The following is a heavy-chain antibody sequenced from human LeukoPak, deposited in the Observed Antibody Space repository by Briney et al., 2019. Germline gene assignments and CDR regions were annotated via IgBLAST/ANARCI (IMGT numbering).Heavy chain of an antibody. Sequence: WWALSLSCAPSGFTVSSEYMRWLRQAARQGLDWVSFIYTCCCTYHAESVTCGFTISSDNSKHTLYLQINSLRAEDTAVYSCTKDLGSAEGVDYCGQGTLVSVSA. CDR3: TKDLGSAEGVDY. V-gene: IGHV3-66*03. CDR2: IYTCCCT. CDR1: GFTVSSEY. J-gene: IGHJ4*01. D-gene: IGHD6-25*01.